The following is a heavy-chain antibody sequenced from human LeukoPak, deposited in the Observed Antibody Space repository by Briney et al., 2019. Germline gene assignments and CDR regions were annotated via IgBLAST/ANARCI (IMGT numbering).Heavy chain of an antibody. CDR1: GFTSSSYW. V-gene: IGHV3-7*01. CDR2: IKQDRSEK. J-gene: IGHJ4*02. D-gene: IGHD3-10*01. CDR3: ARDLSAYYGSGSYFY. Sequence: GGSLRLSCAASGFTSSSYWMSWVRQAPGKGLEWVANIKQDRSEKYYVDSVKGRFTISRDNAKISLYLQMNSLRAEDTAVYYCARDLSAYYGSGSYFYWGQGTLVTVSS.